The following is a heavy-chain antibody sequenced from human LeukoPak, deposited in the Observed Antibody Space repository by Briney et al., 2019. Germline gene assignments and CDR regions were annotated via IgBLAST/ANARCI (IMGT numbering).Heavy chain of an antibody. J-gene: IGHJ5*02. CDR3: AREAAAGTDLRA. Sequence: ASVKVSCKASGYTFTGYYMHWVRQAPGQGLEGMGWINPNSGGTNYAQKFQGRVTMTRDTSISAAYMELSRLRSDDTAVYYCAREAAAGTDLRAWGQGTLVTVSS. V-gene: IGHV1-2*02. CDR1: GYTFTGYY. CDR2: INPNSGGT. D-gene: IGHD6-13*01.